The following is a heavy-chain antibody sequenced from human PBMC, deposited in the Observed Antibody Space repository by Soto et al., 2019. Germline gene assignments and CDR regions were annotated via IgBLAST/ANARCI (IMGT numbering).Heavy chain of an antibody. Sequence: QLQLQESGPGLVKPSETLSLTCTVSGGSISSSSYYWGWIRQPPGKGLEWIGSIYYSGSTYYNPSLKSRVTRSVDTSKNHFSLKLSSVTAAGTAVYYCARHGGDCSGGSCYLNWFDPWGQGTLVTVSS. V-gene: IGHV4-39*01. CDR1: GGSISSSSYY. CDR2: IYYSGST. D-gene: IGHD2-15*01. CDR3: ARHGGDCSGGSCYLNWFDP. J-gene: IGHJ5*02.